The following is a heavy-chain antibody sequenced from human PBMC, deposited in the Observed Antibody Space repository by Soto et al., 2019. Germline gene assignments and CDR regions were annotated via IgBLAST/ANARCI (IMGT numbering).Heavy chain of an antibody. CDR1: GGSISSGDYY. D-gene: IGHD3-10*01. V-gene: IGHV4-31*03. J-gene: IGHJ4*02. CDR2: IYYSGST. Sequence: SETLSLTCTVSGGSISSGDYYWSWIRQHPGKGLEWIGYIYYSGSTYYNPSLKSRVTISVDTSKNQFSLKLSSVTAADTAVYYCARVNYYGSGSYTPVGFDYWGQGTLVTVSS. CDR3: ARVNYYGSGSYTPVGFDY.